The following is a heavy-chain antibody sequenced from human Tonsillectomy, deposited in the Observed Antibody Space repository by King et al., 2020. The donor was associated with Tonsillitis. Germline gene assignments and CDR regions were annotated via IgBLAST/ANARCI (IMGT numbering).Heavy chain of an antibody. D-gene: IGHD3-9*01. J-gene: IGHJ6*03. Sequence: LQLQESGPGLVKPSETLSLTCTVSGGSISSSSYYWGWIRQPPGKGLEWIGSIYYSGSTYYNPSLKSRVTISVDTSKNQFSLKLSSVTAADTAVYYCARTGWGDILTGYNYYYMDVWGKGTTVTVSS. CDR2: IYYSGST. CDR3: ARTGWGDILTGYNYYYMDV. CDR1: GGSISSSSYY. V-gene: IGHV4-39*01.